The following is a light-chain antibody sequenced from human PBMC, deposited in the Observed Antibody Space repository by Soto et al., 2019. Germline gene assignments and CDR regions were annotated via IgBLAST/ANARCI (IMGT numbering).Light chain of an antibody. Sequence: PGERASLSCGASQSISSSFLAWYQQKPGQAPRLLIYGASSRDTGIPDRFSGTGSETDFTLTISRLEPEDFAVYYCQQYDNSPITFGQGTRLEIK. CDR2: GAS. CDR3: QQYDNSPIT. J-gene: IGKJ5*01. V-gene: IGKV3-20*01. CDR1: QSISSSF.